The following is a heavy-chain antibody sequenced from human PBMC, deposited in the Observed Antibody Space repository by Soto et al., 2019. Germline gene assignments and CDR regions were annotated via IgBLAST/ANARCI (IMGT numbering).Heavy chain of an antibody. CDR2: ISYDGSNK. CDR1: GFTFSSYA. D-gene: IGHD4-4*01. J-gene: IGHJ5*02. Sequence: GGSLRLSCAACGFTFSSYAIHWVRQAPGKGLEWVAVISYDGSNKYYADSGKGLFTISRDDSRNTLYLQMSSLRAEDTAVYYCARDSPDDYSNYHWFDPWGQGTLVTVSS. V-gene: IGHV3-30-3*01. CDR3: ARDSPDDYSNYHWFDP.